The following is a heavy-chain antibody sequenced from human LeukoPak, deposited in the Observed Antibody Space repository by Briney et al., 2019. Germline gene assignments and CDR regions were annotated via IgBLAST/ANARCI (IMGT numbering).Heavy chain of an antibody. Sequence: GGSLRLSCAAPGFTFSSYSMNWVRQAPGKGLEWVSSISSSSSYIYYADSVKGRFTISRDTSKNTLYLQMNSLRAEDTAVYYCARGYGGNSFATEYFQYWGQGTLVTVSS. J-gene: IGHJ1*01. CDR2: ISSSSSYI. D-gene: IGHD4-23*01. CDR3: ARGYGGNSFATEYFQY. CDR1: GFTFSSYS. V-gene: IGHV3-21*01.